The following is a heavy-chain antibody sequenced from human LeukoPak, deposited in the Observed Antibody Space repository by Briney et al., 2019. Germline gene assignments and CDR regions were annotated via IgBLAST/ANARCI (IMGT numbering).Heavy chain of an antibody. CDR3: ARNVPTYYYYYMDV. CDR1: GSFFTNYW. J-gene: IGHJ6*03. V-gene: IGHV5-51*01. Sequence: GASLQISCECSGSFFTNYWIAWVRPLPGKVPEWMGIIYPGDSDTRYSPSFQGQVTISADKSISTAYLQWSSLEASDTAMYYWARNVPTYYYYYMDVWGKGTTVTVSS. D-gene: IGHD2-2*01. CDR2: IYPGDSDT.